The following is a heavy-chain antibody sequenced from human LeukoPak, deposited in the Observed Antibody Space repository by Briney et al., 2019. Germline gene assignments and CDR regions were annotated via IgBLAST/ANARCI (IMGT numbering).Heavy chain of an antibody. CDR3: AKEATYYDFWSGHDAFDI. CDR2: ISGSGGST. Sequence: GGSLRLSYAASGFTFSSYAMSWVRQAPGKGLEWVSAISGSGGSTYYADSVKGRFTISRDNSKNTLYLQMNSLRAEDTAVYYCAKEATYYDFWSGHDAFDIWGQGTMVTVSS. J-gene: IGHJ3*02. D-gene: IGHD3-3*01. V-gene: IGHV3-23*01. CDR1: GFTFSSYA.